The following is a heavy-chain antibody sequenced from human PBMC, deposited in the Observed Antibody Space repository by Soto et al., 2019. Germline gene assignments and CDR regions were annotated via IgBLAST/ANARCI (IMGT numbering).Heavy chain of an antibody. V-gene: IGHV3-23*01. J-gene: IGHJ2*01. D-gene: IGHD3-10*01. Sequence: EVQLLESGGGWVQPGGSLRLSCTASGFTFSSYAMSWVRQAPGKGLEWVSSINDSGGSTYYADSVRGRFTISRDNCKNTVYLQMNSLRAEDTAVYYCAKDFDSGPQPGYFDLWGRGTLVTVSS. CDR3: AKDFDSGPQPGYFDL. CDR1: GFTFSSYA. CDR2: INDSGGST.